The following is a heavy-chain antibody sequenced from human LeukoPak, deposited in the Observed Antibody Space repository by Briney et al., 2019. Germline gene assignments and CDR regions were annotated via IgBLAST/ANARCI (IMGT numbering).Heavy chain of an antibody. J-gene: IGHJ4*02. CDR3: VRGSGSPDY. D-gene: IGHD1-26*01. Sequence: PGGSLRLSCAASGFTFSTYWMSWVRQAPGKGLEGVANIKQDGSEKYYVDSVKGRFTISRDNAKNSLYLQMNSLRAEDTAVYFCVRGSGSPDYWGQGTLVTVSS. CDR1: GFTFSTYW. CDR2: IKQDGSEK. V-gene: IGHV3-7*04.